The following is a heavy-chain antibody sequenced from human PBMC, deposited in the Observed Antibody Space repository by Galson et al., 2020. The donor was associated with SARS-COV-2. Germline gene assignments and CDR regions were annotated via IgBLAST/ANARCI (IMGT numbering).Heavy chain of an antibody. D-gene: IGHD3-10*01. CDR3: AKDGYGSGSYSFYY. V-gene: IGHV3-9*01. CDR2: ISWNSGSI. CDR1: GFTFDDYA. Sequence: GGSLRLSCAASGFTFDDYAMHWVRQAPGKGLEWVSGISWNSGSIGYADSVKGRFTISRDNAKNSLYLQMNSLRAEDTALYYCAKDGYGSGSYSFYYWGQGTLVTVSS. J-gene: IGHJ4*02.